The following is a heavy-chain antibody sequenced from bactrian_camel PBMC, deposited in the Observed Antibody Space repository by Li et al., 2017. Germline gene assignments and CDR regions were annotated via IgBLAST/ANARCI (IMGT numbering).Heavy chain of an antibody. Sequence: VQLVESGGGLVQPGGSLRLPCAASGFTSRRYGMMWVRQAPGKGLEWVSHSNTGGDTYYVDSVKGRFTSSGDNTENTWYLQMNILKPEDTAMYYCAAVVGCSTAPWLRDPGQRQGPIYWGQGTQVTVS. D-gene: IGHD7*01. CDR1: GFTSRRYG. CDR3: AAVVGCSTAPWLRDPGQRQGPIY. V-gene: IGHV3S40*01. CDR2: SNTGGDT. J-gene: IGHJ4*01.